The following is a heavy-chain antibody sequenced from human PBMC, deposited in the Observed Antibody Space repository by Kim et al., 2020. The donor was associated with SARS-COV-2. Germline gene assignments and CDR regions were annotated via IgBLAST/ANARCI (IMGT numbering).Heavy chain of an antibody. CDR3: STVTDYGDYLLIA. CDR1: GFPFSDAW. D-gene: IGHD4-17*01. Sequence: GGSLRLSCAASGFPFSDAWMSWVRQAPGKGLEWVGRIKSRTNGGTADYAAPVNGRFTISRDDSKNTVYLQMNNLKTEDTAVYFCSTVTDYGDYLLIAWGQGTLVTVSS. CDR2: IKSRTNGGTA. V-gene: IGHV3-15*01. J-gene: IGHJ5*02.